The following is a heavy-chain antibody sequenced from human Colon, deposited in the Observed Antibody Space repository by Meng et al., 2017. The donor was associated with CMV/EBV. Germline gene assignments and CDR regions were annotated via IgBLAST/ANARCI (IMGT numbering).Heavy chain of an antibody. V-gene: IGHV1-69*05. CDR1: GGAVSTYA. CDR3: ARGFGSTTVTSYFDS. J-gene: IGHJ4*02. D-gene: IGHD4-17*01. CDR2: SIPLIGTA. Sequence: AGGAVSTYAMNWLRQAPGQGPEWLGGSIPLIGTANYPRKYLGRVTITTDDSTNTAYMELKSLTSEDTAVYYCARGFGSTTVTSYFDSWGQGTLVTVSS.